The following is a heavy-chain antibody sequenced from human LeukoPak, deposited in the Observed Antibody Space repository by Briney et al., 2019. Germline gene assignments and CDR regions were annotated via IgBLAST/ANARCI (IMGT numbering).Heavy chain of an antibody. D-gene: IGHD3-10*01. Sequence: GASVKVSCKASGYTFISYGISWVRQAPGQGLEWMGWISGYNGNTNYAQKLQGRVTMTTDTSTSTAYMELRSLRSDDTAVYYCARSGVPYYYYGMDVWGQGTTVTVSS. CDR3: ARSGVPYYYYGMDV. CDR1: GYTFISYG. CDR2: ISGYNGNT. J-gene: IGHJ6*02. V-gene: IGHV1-18*01.